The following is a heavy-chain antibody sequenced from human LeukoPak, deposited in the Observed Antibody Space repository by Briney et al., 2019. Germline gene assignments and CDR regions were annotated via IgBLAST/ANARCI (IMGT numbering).Heavy chain of an antibody. D-gene: IGHD5-18*01. J-gene: IGHJ4*02. Sequence: ASVTVSCKVSGYTLTELSMHWVRQAPGKGLEWMGGFDPEDGETIYAQKFQGRVTMTEDTSTDTAYMELSSLRSEDTAVYYCATDLKDTAMVSSDFDYWGQGTLVTVSS. CDR1: GYTLTELS. CDR2: FDPEDGET. V-gene: IGHV1-24*01. CDR3: ATDLKDTAMVSSDFDY.